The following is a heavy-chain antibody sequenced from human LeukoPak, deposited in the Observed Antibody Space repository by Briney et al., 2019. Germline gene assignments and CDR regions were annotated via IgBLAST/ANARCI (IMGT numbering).Heavy chain of an antibody. CDR2: TNPNSGNT. V-gene: IGHV1-8*01. J-gene: IGHJ3*02. D-gene: IGHD3-22*01. CDR1: GYTFTSYD. CDR3: TTMIVVIDAFDI. Sequence: GASVKVSCKASGYTFTSYDINWVRQATGQGLEWMGWTNPNSGNTGYAQKFQGRVTMTRNTSISTAYMELSSLRSEDTAVYYCTTMIVVIDAFDIWGQGTMVTVSS.